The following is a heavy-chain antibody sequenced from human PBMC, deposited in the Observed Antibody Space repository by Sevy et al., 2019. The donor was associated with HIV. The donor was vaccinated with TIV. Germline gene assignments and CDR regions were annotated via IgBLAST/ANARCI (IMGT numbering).Heavy chain of an antibody. J-gene: IGHJ4*02. CDR2: INSDGGST. D-gene: IGHD3-3*01. CDR3: ARDTPTGAIFGVVIPPFDY. Sequence: GGSLRLSCAASGFTFSSYWMHWVRQAPGKGLVWVSRINSDGGSTSYADSVKGRFTISRDNAKNTLYLQMNSLRAEDTAVYYCARDTPTGAIFGVVIPPFDYWGQGTLVTVSS. V-gene: IGHV3-74*01. CDR1: GFTFSSYW.